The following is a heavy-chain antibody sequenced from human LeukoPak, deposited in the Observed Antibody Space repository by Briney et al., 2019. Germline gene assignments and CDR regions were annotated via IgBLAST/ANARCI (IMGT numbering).Heavy chain of an antibody. CDR2: IYTSGST. V-gene: IGHV4-4*07. CDR1: GGSISSYY. Sequence: SETLSLTCTVSGGSISSYYWSWIRQPAGKGLEWIGRIYTSGSTNYNPSLKSRVTMSVDTSKNQFSLKLSSVTAADTAVYYCASKSGYYRSDAFDIWGQGTMVAVSS. CDR3: ASKSGYYRSDAFDI. D-gene: IGHD3-3*01. J-gene: IGHJ3*02.